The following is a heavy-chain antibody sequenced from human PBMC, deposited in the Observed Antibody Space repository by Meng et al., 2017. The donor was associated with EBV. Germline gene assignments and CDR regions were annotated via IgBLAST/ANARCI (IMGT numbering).Heavy chain of an antibody. J-gene: IGHJ5*02. CDR2: IYWDDDK. CDR1: GFSLSTSGVG. D-gene: IGHD6-13*01. CDR3: AHRRDEYSSSWYGWFDP. Sequence: LNGSGPPQVKPTQTLTLTCTFSGFSLSTSGVGGGWIRQPPGKALEWLALIYWDDDKRYSPSLKSRLTITKDTSKNQVVLTMTNMDPVDTATYYCAHRRDEYSSSWYGWFDPWGQGTLVTVSS. V-gene: IGHV2-5*02.